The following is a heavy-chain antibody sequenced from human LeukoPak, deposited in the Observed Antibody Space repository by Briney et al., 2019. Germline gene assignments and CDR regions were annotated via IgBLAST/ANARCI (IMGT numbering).Heavy chain of an antibody. V-gene: IGHV3-7*01. CDR1: GFTFSAFY. CDR3: TRNEGATVINYHFDL. Sequence: PGGSLRLSCIASGFTFSAFYMSWVRQSPGKGLEWLAHIKYDGSYTYYLDSVKGRFTISRDNAKNSLYLQMSSLRVEDTAIYYCTRNEGATVINYHFDLWGQGAQVSVSS. CDR2: IKYDGSYT. D-gene: IGHD2-21*01. J-gene: IGHJ4*02.